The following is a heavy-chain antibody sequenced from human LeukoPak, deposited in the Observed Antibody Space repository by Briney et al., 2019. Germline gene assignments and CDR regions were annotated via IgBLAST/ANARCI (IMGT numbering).Heavy chain of an antibody. CDR3: ARDTIYPVAGNAFDS. Sequence: GGSLRLSCAASGFTFDDYGMSWVRQAPGKGLEWVSGINWNGGSTGYADSVKGRFTISRDNAKNSLYLQMNSLRAEDTALYYCARDTIYPVAGNAFDSWGQGTMVTVSS. V-gene: IGHV3-20*04. CDR2: INWNGGST. D-gene: IGHD6-19*01. CDR1: GFTFDDYG. J-gene: IGHJ3*02.